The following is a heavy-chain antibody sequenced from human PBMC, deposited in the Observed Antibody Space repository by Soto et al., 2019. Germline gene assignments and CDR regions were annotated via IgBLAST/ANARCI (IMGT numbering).Heavy chain of an antibody. V-gene: IGHV3-30*18. CDR3: AKRPYGDYGSIYYYYGMDV. D-gene: IGHD4-17*01. CDR1: GFTFSSYG. J-gene: IGHJ6*02. CDR2: VSYDGSNK. Sequence: QVQLVESGGGVVQPGRSLGLSCAASGFTFSSYGMHWVRQAPGKGLEWVAVVSYDGSNKYYADSVKGRFIISRDNSKNTLYLEMNSLRPEDTAVYYCAKRPYGDYGSIYYYYGMDVWGQGTTVTVSS.